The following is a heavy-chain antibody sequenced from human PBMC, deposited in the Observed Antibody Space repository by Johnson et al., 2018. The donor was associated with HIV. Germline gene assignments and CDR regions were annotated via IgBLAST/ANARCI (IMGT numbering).Heavy chain of an antibody. CDR1: GFTFSDHY. D-gene: IGHD6-19*01. J-gene: IGHJ3*02. Sequence: QEKLVESGGGLVKPGGSPRLSCAASGFTFSDHYMAWIRQAPGKGLEWVSYISSSGSNIYYADSVKGRFTISRDNSKNTLYLQMNSLRPEDTGLYYCAKDIASGYTNGGTLDIWGQGTMVTVSS. CDR3: AKDIASGYTNGGTLDI. V-gene: IGHV3-11*01. CDR2: ISSSGSNI.